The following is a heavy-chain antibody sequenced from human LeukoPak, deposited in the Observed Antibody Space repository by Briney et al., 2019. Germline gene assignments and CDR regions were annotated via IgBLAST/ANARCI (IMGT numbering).Heavy chain of an antibody. V-gene: IGHV3-66*02. D-gene: IGHD2-21*01. CDR3: ARDGGGGDNFDY. Sequence: GGSLRLSRAASGFTVSSNYMSWVRQAPGKGLEWVSVIYSGGSTYYAASVKGRFTISRDNSKNTLYLQMNSMRAEDTAVYYCARDGGGGDNFDYWGQGTLVTVSS. CDR2: IYSGGST. CDR1: GFTVSSNY. J-gene: IGHJ4*02.